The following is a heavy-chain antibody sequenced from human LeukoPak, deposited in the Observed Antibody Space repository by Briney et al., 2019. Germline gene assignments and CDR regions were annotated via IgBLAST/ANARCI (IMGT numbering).Heavy chain of an antibody. CDR1: GYAFTTYF. V-gene: IGHV1-46*01. Sequence: ASVKVSCKASGYAFTTYFIQWVRQAPGQGLEWVGIINPSDGTTSYAQKSQGRVIMTRDTSTSTVYMELRGLRSEDTAVFYCARIHKYCNDGVCSDYWGQGTLVTVSS. CDR2: INPSDGTT. CDR3: ARIHKYCNDGVCSDY. J-gene: IGHJ4*02. D-gene: IGHD2-8*01.